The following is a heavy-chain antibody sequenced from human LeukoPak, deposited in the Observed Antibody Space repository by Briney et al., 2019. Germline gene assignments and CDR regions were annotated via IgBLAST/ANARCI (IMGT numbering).Heavy chain of an antibody. CDR3: TTDPRVPGATYGMDV. V-gene: IGHV3-15*01. D-gene: IGHD2-2*01. J-gene: IGHJ6*02. CDR1: GFTFSNAW. CDR2: IKSKTDGGTT. Sequence: PGGSLRLSCAASGFTFSNAWMSWVRQAPGKGLEWVGRIKSKTDGGTTDYAAPVKGRFTISRDDSKNTLYLQMNSLKTEDTAVYYCTTDPRVPGATYGMDVWGQGTTVTVSS.